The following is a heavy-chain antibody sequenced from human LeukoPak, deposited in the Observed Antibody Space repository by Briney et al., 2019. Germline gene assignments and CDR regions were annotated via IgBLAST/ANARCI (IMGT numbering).Heavy chain of an antibody. CDR3: AREAGTDAFDI. CDR1: GYTFTSYD. D-gene: IGHD1-1*01. V-gene: IGHV1-8*03. J-gene: IGHJ3*02. Sequence: ASVKVSCKASGYTFTSYDINWVRQATGLGLEWMGWMNPNSGNTGYAQKFQGRVTITRNTSISTAYMELSSLRSEDTAVYYCAREAGTDAFDIWGQGTMVTVSS. CDR2: MNPNSGNT.